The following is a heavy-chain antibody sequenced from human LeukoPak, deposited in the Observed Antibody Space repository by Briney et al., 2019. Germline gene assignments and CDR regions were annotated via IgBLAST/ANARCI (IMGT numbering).Heavy chain of an antibody. V-gene: IGHV3-23*01. CDR1: GFTFSSYA. CDR2: ISGSGGST. CDR3: AKNDYGDYVRWFDP. D-gene: IGHD4-17*01. J-gene: IGHJ5*02. Sequence: GGSLRLSCAASGFTFSSYAMTWVRQAPGKGLEWVSAISGSGGSTYYADSVKGRFTISRDNSKNTLYLQMNSLRAEDTAVYYCAKNDYGDYVRWFDPWGQGTLVTVSS.